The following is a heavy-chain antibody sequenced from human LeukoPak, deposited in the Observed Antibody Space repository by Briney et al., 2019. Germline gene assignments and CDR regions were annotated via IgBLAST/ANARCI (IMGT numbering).Heavy chain of an antibody. CDR3: ARALQYYDILTGYYKGYYYYYMDV. V-gene: IGHV1-8*01. Sequence: ASVKVSCKASGYTFTSYDINWVRQATGQGLEWMGWMNPNSGNTGYAQKFQGRVAMTRNTSISTAYMELSSLRSEDTAVYYCARALQYYDILTGYYKGYYYYYMDVWGKGTTVTVSS. J-gene: IGHJ6*03. CDR1: GYTFTSYD. CDR2: MNPNSGNT. D-gene: IGHD3-9*01.